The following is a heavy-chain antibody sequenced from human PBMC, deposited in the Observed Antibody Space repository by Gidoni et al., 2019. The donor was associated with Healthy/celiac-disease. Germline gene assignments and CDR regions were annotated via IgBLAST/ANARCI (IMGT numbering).Heavy chain of an antibody. J-gene: IGHJ4*02. D-gene: IGHD3-22*01. CDR1: GSTSSNAC. V-gene: IGHV3-15*01. CDR2: IKSKTDGGTT. CDR3: TTDPFGTYYYDSSGYYYRYYFDY. Sequence: EVQLVESGGGWVKPGGSLRLSCAASGSTSSNACMSWVRQAQGKGREWVGRIKSKTDGGTTDYAATVKGRFTISRDDSKNTLYLQMNSLKTEDTAVYYCTTDPFGTYYYDSSGYYYRYYFDYWGQGTLVTVSS.